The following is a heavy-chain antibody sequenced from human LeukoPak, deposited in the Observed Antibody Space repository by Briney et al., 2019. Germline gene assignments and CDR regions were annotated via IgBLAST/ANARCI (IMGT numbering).Heavy chain of an antibody. CDR1: IGSISNYY. V-gene: IGHV4-59*01. CDR2: ISYSGST. D-gene: IGHD5-18*01. Sequence: SETLSLTCTVAIGSISNYYWSWIRQPPGKGLEWIGYISYSGSTKYNPSLKSRVTISVDTSKNQFFLKLSSVTAADTAMYYCARDSYNYGSGSLDYWGRGTLVTVSS. J-gene: IGHJ4*02. CDR3: ARDSYNYGSGSLDY.